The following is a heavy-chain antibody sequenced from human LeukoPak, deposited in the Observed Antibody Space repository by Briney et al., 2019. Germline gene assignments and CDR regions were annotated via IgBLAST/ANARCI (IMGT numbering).Heavy chain of an antibody. D-gene: IGHD6-19*01. V-gene: IGHV3-23*01. CDR3: ARANKGYSSGWPYWYFDL. CDR2: ISGSGDNT. CDR1: GFTFSTYA. J-gene: IGHJ2*01. Sequence: PGGSLRLSCAASGFTFSTYAMNWVRQAPGKGLEWVSAISGSGDNTYHADSVKGRFSISRDNSKNTLYLQMNSLRAEDTAVYYCARANKGYSSGWPYWYFDLWGRGTLVTVSS.